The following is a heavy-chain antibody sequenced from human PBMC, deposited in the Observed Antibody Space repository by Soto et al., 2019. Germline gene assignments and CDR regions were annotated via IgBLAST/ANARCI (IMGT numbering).Heavy chain of an antibody. Sequence: GGSLRLSCVASGFTFSSYSMNWVRQAPGKGLEWVSYISSSSSTIYYADSVKGRFTISRDNAKNSLYLQMNSLRDEDTAVYYCASWYYYGSGSYYNVRSYGMDVWGQGTTVTVSS. V-gene: IGHV3-48*02. CDR1: GFTFSSYS. J-gene: IGHJ6*02. CDR3: ASWYYYGSGSYYNVRSYGMDV. CDR2: ISSSSSTI. D-gene: IGHD3-10*01.